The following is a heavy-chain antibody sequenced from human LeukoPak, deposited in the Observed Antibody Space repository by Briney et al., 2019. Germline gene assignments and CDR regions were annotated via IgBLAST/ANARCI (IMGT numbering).Heavy chain of an antibody. V-gene: IGHV4-39*01. D-gene: IGHD3-10*01. CDR3: AKSPAGDAFDV. CDR2: IYDGGAT. CDR1: GASLNYNNYY. Sequence: PSETLSLTCSVSGASLNYNNYYWGWIRQSPGQGLEWIASIYDGGATYYNPSLKSRVDILVDTSKNQFSLSLRSVAAADTAVYYCAKSPAGDAFDVWGQGTMVTVSS. J-gene: IGHJ3*01.